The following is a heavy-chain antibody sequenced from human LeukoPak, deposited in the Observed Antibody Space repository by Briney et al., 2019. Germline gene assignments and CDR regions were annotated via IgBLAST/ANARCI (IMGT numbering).Heavy chain of an antibody. D-gene: IGHD3-10*01. CDR2: INHKGAT. V-gene: IGHV4-34*01. CDR3: VRGPHFYGSGSYEYSYYYYYYGMDV. Sequence: PSETLSLTCAVYGGSFSGYYWTWVRQPPGKGLEWIGEINHKGATNYNPSLKSRVTISLDTSKNQFSLKLSSVTAADTAVYYCVRGPHFYGSGSYEYSYYYYYYGMDVWGKGTAVTVSS. CDR1: GGSFSGYY. J-gene: IGHJ6*04.